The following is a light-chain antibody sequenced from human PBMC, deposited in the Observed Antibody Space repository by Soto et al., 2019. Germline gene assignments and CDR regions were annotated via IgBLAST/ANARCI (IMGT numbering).Light chain of an antibody. Sequence: QSVLAQPPSASGSPGQSVTISCTGTSSDVGAYIFVSWYQQHPGKAPKLMVYDVNRRPPGVLDRFFGSKSGNTASLTVSGLQAEDEADYYCVSFAGGTYVFGTGTKVTVL. V-gene: IGLV2-8*01. CDR2: DVN. J-gene: IGLJ1*01. CDR3: VSFAGGTYV. CDR1: SSDVGAYIF.